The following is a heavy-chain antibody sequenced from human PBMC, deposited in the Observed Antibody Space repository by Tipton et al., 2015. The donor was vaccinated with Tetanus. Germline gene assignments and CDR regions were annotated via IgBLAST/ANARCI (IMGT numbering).Heavy chain of an antibody. V-gene: IGHV3-9*01. D-gene: IGHD3-10*01. J-gene: IGHJ6*02. CDR3: AKDIRSLRGMDV. CDR2: ISWNSGSI. Sequence: SLRLSCAASGFTFDDYAMHWVRQAPGKGLEWVSGISWNSGSIGYADSVKGRFTISRDNAKNSLYLQMNSLRAEDTALYYCAKDIRSLRGMDVWGQGTTVTVS. CDR1: GFTFDDYA.